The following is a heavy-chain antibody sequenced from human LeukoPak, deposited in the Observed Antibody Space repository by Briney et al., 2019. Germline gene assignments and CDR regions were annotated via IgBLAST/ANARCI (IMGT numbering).Heavy chain of an antibody. J-gene: IGHJ4*02. V-gene: IGHV3-30*02. D-gene: IGHD3-22*01. CDR3: AKDFYESSGYYYDY. Sequence: GRSLRLSCAASGFTVSSYGMHWVRQAPGRGLEWVAFILYDGSNKYYADSVKGRFTISRDNSKNTLYLQMNSLRAEDTAVYFCAKDFYESSGYYYDYWGQGTLVTVSS. CDR1: GFTVSSYG. CDR2: ILYDGSNK.